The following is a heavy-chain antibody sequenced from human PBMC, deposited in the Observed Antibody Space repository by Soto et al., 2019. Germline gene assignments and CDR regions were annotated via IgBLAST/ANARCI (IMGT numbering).Heavy chain of an antibody. J-gene: IGHJ4*02. CDR3: ALIAARREVDYYFDY. D-gene: IGHD6-6*01. CDR1: GGTFSSYA. V-gene: IGHV1-69*01. Sequence: QVQLVQSGAEVQKPGSSVKVSCKASGGTFSSYAISWVRQAPGQGLEWMGGIIPIFGTANYAQKFQGRVTITADESTSTAYMELSSLRSEDTAVYYCALIAARREVDYYFDYWGQGTLVTVSS. CDR2: IIPIFGTA.